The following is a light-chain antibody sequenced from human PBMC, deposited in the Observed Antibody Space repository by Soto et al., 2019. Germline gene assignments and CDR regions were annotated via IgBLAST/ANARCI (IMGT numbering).Light chain of an antibody. CDR1: QSVSSSY. V-gene: IGKV3-20*01. CDR2: GAS. J-gene: IGKJ2*01. Sequence: EIVLTQSPGTLSLSPGERATLSCRASQSVSSSYLAWYQQKPGQAPSLLIYGASSRATGIPDRFSGSGSGTAFTLTISRLETEDFAVYYCQQYGSSPPYTFGQGTKLEIK. CDR3: QQYGSSPPYT.